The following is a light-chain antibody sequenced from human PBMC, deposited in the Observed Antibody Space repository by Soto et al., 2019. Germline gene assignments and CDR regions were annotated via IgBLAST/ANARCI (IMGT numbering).Light chain of an antibody. Sequence: DIQMTQSPSTLSASVGDRVTITCRASQSVSNWLAWYQQKRGKAPELLIYDASSLKSGVPSRFSGSGSGTAFTLNISSLQPDDFATYYCQQYHTYSAFGQGTKLEIK. CDR2: DAS. J-gene: IGKJ1*01. CDR3: QQYHTYSA. V-gene: IGKV1-5*01. CDR1: QSVSNW.